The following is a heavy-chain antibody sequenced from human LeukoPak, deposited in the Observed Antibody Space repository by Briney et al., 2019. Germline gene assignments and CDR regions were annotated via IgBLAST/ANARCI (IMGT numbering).Heavy chain of an antibody. V-gene: IGHV1-2*06. D-gene: IGHD6-13*01. Sequence: ASVKVSCKASGYTFTAYYLYWVRQAPGQGVEWMGRINPNSGGTDYAQKFQGRVTMTRDTSISTAYMELSSLRSDDTAVYYCAIGMAAAGTFEYWGQGTLVTVSS. CDR1: GYTFTAYY. CDR3: AIGMAAAGTFEY. CDR2: INPNSGGT. J-gene: IGHJ4*02.